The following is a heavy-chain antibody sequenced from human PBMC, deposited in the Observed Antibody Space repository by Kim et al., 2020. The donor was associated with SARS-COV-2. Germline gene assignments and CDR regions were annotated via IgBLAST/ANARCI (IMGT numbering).Heavy chain of an antibody. CDR3: AGGTYGYEGYFDS. CDR1: EFTISNNF. J-gene: IGHJ4*02. CDR2: IYSGGLT. V-gene: IGHV3-53*01. D-gene: IGHD5-18*01. Sequence: GGSLRLSCAASEFTISNNFMSWVRQAPGKGLEWVSVIYSGGLTSYADSVTGRFTISSDTFKNMVYLQMNSLRAEDTAVYYCAGGTYGYEGYFDSWGQGTLVTVSS.